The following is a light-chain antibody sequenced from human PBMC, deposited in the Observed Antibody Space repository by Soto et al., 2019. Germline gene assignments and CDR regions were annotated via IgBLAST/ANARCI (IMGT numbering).Light chain of an antibody. CDR1: QSISSY. Sequence: DIQMTQSPTSLPASVGDRVTITCRASQSISSYLNWYQQKPGKAPNLLIYDASSLESGVPSRFSGSGSGTEFSLTISSLQPADFATYYCQQFNSYSPGAFGQGTKVDIK. CDR2: DAS. J-gene: IGKJ1*01. V-gene: IGKV1-5*01. CDR3: QQFNSYSPGA.